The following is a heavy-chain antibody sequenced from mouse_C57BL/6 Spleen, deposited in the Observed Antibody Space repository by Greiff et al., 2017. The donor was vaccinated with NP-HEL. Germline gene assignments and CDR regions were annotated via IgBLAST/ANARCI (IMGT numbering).Heavy chain of an antibody. J-gene: IGHJ2*01. Sequence: EVKLVESGGGLVKPGGSLKLSCAASGFTFSDYGMHWVRQAPEKGLEWVAYISSGSSTIYYADTVKGRFNISRDNAKNTLFLQMTSLRSEDTAMYYCARGRDGYPLDYWGQGTTLTVSS. CDR1: GFTFSDYG. CDR3: ARGRDGYPLDY. CDR2: ISSGSSTI. V-gene: IGHV5-17*01. D-gene: IGHD2-3*01.